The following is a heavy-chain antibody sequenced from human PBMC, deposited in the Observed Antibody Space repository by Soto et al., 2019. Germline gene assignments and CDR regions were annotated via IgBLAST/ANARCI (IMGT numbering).Heavy chain of an antibody. CDR3: ARDLVIAARHNWFDP. D-gene: IGHD6-6*01. CDR1: GGSISSYY. CDR2: IYYSGST. V-gene: IGHV4-59*01. J-gene: IGHJ5*02. Sequence: QVQLQESGPGLVKPSETLSLTCTVSGGSISSYYWSWIRQPPGKGLEWIGYIYYSGSTNYNPSLTSRVTISVDTSKNQFSLKLSSVTAADTAVYYCARDLVIAARHNWFDPWGQGTLVTVSS.